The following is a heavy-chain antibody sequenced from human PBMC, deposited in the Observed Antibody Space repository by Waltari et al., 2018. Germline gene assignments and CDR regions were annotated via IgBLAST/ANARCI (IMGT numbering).Heavy chain of an antibody. CDR1: GFSEHT. V-gene: IGHV3-23*04. CDR3: ASAPRPMVSAPFDY. Sequence: EVQLVESGGGLVQPGGSLRLAWSGFGFSEHTMAWVRQAPGKGLWWVSGISNSGDMTSYADSVKGRFTISRDTSKNTLFLQMNGLRAEDTAIYYCASAPRPMVSAPFDYWGQGVLVTVSS. CDR2: ISNSGDMT. J-gene: IGHJ4*02. D-gene: IGHD2-15*01.